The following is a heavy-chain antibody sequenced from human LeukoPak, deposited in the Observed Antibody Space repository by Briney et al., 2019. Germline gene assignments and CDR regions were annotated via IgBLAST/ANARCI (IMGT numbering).Heavy chain of an antibody. J-gene: IGHJ4*02. D-gene: IGHD6-13*01. V-gene: IGHV4-34*01. CDR2: INHSGST. CDR3: ARWAGGYSSFWDD. CDR1: GFTFGDFT. Sequence: GSLRLSCSTSGFTFGDFTMSWVRQAPGKGLEWIGEINHSGSTNYNPSLKSRVTISVDTSRNQFSLKLSSVTAADTAVYYCARWAGGYSSFWDDWGQGTLVTVSS.